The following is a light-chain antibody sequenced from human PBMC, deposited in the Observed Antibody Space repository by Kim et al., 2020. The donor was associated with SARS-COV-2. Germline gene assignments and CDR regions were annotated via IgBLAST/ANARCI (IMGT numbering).Light chain of an antibody. Sequence: SPGERATLQCRASQSISNNLAWYQQKPGQAPRLLIYGASTRATGVPVRFSGSGSGTEFTLTISSLQSEDFTIYYCQQYRDWPPLTFGGGTKVDIK. CDR3: QQYRDWPPLT. CDR2: GAS. CDR1: QSISNN. V-gene: IGKV3-15*01. J-gene: IGKJ4*01.